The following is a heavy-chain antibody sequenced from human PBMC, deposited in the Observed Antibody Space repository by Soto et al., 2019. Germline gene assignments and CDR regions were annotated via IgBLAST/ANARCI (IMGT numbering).Heavy chain of an antibody. CDR2: ISYDGSNK. CDR1: GFTFSSYG. Sequence: GGSLRLSCAASGFTFSSYGMHWVRQAPGKGLEWVAVISYDGSNKYYADSVKGRFTISRDNSKNTLYLQMNSLRAEDTAVYYCAKLFQSGSGDSDALYYYYYGMDVWGQGTTVTVSS. J-gene: IGHJ6*02. CDR3: AKLFQSGSGDSDALYYYYYGMDV. V-gene: IGHV3-30*18. D-gene: IGHD3-10*01.